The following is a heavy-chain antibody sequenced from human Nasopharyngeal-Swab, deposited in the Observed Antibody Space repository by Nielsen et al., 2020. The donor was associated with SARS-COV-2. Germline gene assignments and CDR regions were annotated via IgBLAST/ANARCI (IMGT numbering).Heavy chain of an antibody. D-gene: IGHD6-13*01. CDR1: GFTFSSYG. CDR2: ISYDGSNK. V-gene: IGHV3-30*18. Sequence: GESLKISCAASGFTFSSYGMHWVRQAPGKGLEWVAVISYDGSNKYYADSVKGRFTISRDNSKNTLYLQTNSLRAEDTAVYYCAKDMGIADDSFDYWGQGTLVTVSS. J-gene: IGHJ4*02. CDR3: AKDMGIADDSFDY.